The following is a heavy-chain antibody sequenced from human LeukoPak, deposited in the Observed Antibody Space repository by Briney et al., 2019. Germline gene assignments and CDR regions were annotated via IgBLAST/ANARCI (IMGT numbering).Heavy chain of an antibody. CDR2: LSVSGSTT. CDR1: GFTFSSYA. V-gene: IGHV3-23*01. D-gene: IGHD6-19*01. CDR3: AKSTSGWYADIDY. Sequence: GGSLRLSCVASGFTFSSYAMSWVRQAPGKGLEWVSVLSVSGSTTYYADSVKGRFTIFRDNSKNTLYLQMNSLRAEDTAVYYCAKSTSGWYADIDYWGQGTLVTVSS. J-gene: IGHJ4*02.